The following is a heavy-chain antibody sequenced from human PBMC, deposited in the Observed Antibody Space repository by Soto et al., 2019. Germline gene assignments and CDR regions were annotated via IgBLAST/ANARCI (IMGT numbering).Heavy chain of an antibody. D-gene: IGHD2-2*01. J-gene: IGHJ4*02. Sequence: GGSLRLSCVASGFTFSTYAIHWVRQAPGKGLDWVAVISNDGSKKYFVDSVKGRFTISRDNSNNTVYLQMNSLRAEDTAVYYCARDPYCSTTSCSYYFDYWGQGTLVTVPQ. V-gene: IGHV3-30-3*01. CDR3: ARDPYCSTTSCSYYFDY. CDR2: ISNDGSKK. CDR1: GFTFSTYA.